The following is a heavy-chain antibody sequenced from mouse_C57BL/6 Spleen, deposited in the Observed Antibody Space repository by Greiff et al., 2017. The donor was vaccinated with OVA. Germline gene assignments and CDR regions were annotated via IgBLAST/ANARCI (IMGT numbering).Heavy chain of an antibody. CDR1: GYTFTSYW. J-gene: IGHJ3*01. V-gene: IGHV1-64*01. CDR2: IHPNSGST. Sequence: VQLHQPGAELVQPGASVKLSCKASGYTFTSYWMHWVKQRPGQGLEWIGMIHPNSGSTKYNEKFKSKATLTVDKSSSTSYMQRSSLTSEYSAVYCCALPADDYGNWGQGTLVTVSA. D-gene: IGHD2-4*01. CDR3: ALPADDYGN.